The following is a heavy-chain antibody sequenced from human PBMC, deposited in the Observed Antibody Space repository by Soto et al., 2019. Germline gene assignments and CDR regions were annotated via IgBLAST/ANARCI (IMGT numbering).Heavy chain of an antibody. Sequence: QVTFKESGPVLLKPTETLTLTGTVSGFSLNNARMGVSWIRQPPGKALEWLAHIFSNDEKSYSTSLRTRITISKDTSKCQVVLAVTNMDPVDTATYYCARILATTYVHYDIDVWGEGTTVTVSS. J-gene: IGHJ6*03. CDR3: ARILATTYVHYDIDV. D-gene: IGHD1-1*01. CDR2: IFSNDEK. CDR1: GFSLNNARMG. V-gene: IGHV2-26*01.